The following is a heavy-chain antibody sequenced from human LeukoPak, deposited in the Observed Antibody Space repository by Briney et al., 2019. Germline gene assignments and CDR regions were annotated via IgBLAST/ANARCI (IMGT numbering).Heavy chain of an antibody. D-gene: IGHD3-9*01. CDR2: IIPIFGTA. J-gene: IGHJ4*02. Sequence: ASVKVSCKASGGTFSSYAISWERQAPGQGLEWMGRIIPIFGTANYAQKFQGRVTITADKSTSTAYMELSSLRSEDTAVYYQAKDGIRYFDFGDYWGQGTLVTVSS. CDR1: GGTFSSYA. V-gene: IGHV1-69*06. CDR3: AKDGIRYFDFGDY.